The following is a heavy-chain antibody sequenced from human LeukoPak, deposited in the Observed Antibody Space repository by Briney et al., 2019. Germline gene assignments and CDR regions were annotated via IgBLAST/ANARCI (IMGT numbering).Heavy chain of an antibody. J-gene: IGHJ4*02. CDR3: ARGRTFDN. CDR1: GGSISSYY. Sequence: SETLSLTCTVSGGSISSYYWSWIRQPPGQGLEWIGNIYDRGSTKYNPSLKSRVTISVDTSKNQFSLRLSSVTAADTAVYYCARGRTFDNWGQGTLVTVSS. CDR2: IYDRGST. V-gene: IGHV4-59*01.